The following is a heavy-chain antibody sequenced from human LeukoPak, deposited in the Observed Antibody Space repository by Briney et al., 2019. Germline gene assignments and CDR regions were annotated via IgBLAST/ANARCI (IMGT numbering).Heavy chain of an antibody. CDR1: GFTFSDYY. J-gene: IGHJ4*02. V-gene: IGHV3-11*04. CDR3: ARADFDRGCVYFDY. D-gene: IGHD3-9*01. CDR2: ISSSGSTI. Sequence: GGSLRLSCAASGFTFSDYYMSWVRQAPGKGLEWVSYISSSGSTIYYADSVRGRLTISTDNAKNSLYLQMNSLRAEDTAVYYCARADFDRGCVYFDYWGQGTLVTVSS.